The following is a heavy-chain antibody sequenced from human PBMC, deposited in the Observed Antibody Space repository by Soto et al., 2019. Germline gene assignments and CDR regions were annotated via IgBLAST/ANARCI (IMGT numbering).Heavy chain of an antibody. V-gene: IGHV4-34*01. CDR3: ARYDVSLVPGYWFDP. J-gene: IGHJ5*02. Sequence: SETLSLTCAVYGGSFSGYYWSWIRQPPGKGLEWIGEINHSGSTNYNPSLKSRVTISVDTSKNQFSLRLSSVTAADTAVYYCARYDVSLVPGYWFDPWGQGTLVSVSS. CDR1: GGSFSGYY. CDR2: INHSGST. D-gene: IGHD6-6*01.